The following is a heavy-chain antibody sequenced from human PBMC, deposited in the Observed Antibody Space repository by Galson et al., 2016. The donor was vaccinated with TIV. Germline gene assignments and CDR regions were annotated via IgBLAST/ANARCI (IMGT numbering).Heavy chain of an antibody. D-gene: IGHD3/OR15-3a*01. CDR1: GFTFSDYG. J-gene: IGHJ4*02. CDR2: ISGSGDST. Sequence: SLRLSCAASGFTFSDYGMSWVRQVPGKGLEWVSAISGSGDSTYYADSVKGRFTISRDKSKNTLYLQMNSLRAEDTAVYYCAKYLWTYVWSTFDNWGQGTPVTVSS. CDR3: AKYLWTYVWSTFDN. V-gene: IGHV3-23*01.